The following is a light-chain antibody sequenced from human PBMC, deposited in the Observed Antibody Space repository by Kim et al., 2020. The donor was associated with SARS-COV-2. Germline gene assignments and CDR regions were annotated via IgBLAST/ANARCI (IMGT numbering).Light chain of an antibody. Sequence: ALGQTVRIPCQGDSLRSYYANWYQQKPGQAPVLVIYVKNYRPSGIPDRFSGSSSGNTASLTITGAQAEDEADYYCNSRDASGNQWVFGGGTQLTVL. J-gene: IGLJ3*02. CDR3: NSRDASGNQWV. V-gene: IGLV3-19*01. CDR1: SLRSYY. CDR2: VKN.